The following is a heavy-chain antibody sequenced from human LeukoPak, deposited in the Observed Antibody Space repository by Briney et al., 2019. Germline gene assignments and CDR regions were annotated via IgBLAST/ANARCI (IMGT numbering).Heavy chain of an antibody. CDR3: AREGIVTSHFDY. J-gene: IGHJ4*02. CDR2: ISTRSSSI. D-gene: IGHD1-26*01. Sequence: PGGSLRLSCAASEFTFSKYTMSWIRQAPGKGLEWVSSISTRSSSIYYADSVKGRFTVSRDNTKNSLFLQMNSLRAEDTAVYYCAREGIVTSHFDYWGQGILVTVSS. CDR1: EFTFSKYT. V-gene: IGHV3-21*01.